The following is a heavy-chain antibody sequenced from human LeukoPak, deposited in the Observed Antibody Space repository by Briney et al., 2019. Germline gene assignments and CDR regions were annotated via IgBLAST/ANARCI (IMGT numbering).Heavy chain of an antibody. J-gene: IGHJ4*02. CDR3: VTVSFDD. Sequence: PGGSLGLPCAVSGFTVRSIYMCWVCQPRGTGQEWVSVIYSGDSTNYADSVKGRFTISRDNSKNTLCLHMTNLRADDTAVYYCVTVSFDDGGEGTLVTVYS. CDR2: IYSGDST. V-gene: IGHV3-66*01. CDR1: GFTVRSIY. D-gene: IGHD4-17*01.